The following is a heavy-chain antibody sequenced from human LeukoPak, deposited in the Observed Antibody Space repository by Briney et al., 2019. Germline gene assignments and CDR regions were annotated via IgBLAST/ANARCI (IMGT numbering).Heavy chain of an antibody. J-gene: IGHJ4*02. Sequence: GGSLRLSCAGSGFTFSNYAMSWVRQAPGKGLEWVSTISDSGGSTYYADSVKGRFTISRDNSKNTLYLQMNSLRAEDTAVYYCAREIAAAGKIDYWGQGTLVTVSS. CDR2: ISDSGGST. D-gene: IGHD6-13*01. CDR3: AREIAAAGKIDY. CDR1: GFTFSNYA. V-gene: IGHV3-23*01.